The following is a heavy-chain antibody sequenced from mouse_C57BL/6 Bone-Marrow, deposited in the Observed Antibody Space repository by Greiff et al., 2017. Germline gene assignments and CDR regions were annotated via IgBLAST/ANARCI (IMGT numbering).Heavy chain of an antibody. J-gene: IGHJ3*01. Sequence: EVQGVESGGDLVKPGGSLKLSCAASGFTFSSYGMSWVRQTPDKRLEWVATISSGGSYTYYPDSVKGRFTISRDNAKNTLYLQMSSLKSEDTAMYYCARALPFAYGGQGNLVTVSA. CDR3: ARALPFAY. D-gene: IGHD5-5*01. V-gene: IGHV5-6*01. CDR1: GFTFSSYG. CDR2: ISSGGSYT.